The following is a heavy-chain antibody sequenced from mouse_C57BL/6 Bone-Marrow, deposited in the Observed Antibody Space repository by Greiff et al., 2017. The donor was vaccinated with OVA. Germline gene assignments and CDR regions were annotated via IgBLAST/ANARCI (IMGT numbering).Heavy chain of an antibody. Sequence: QVQLKQPGAELVKPGASVKLSCKASGYTFTSYWMHWVKQRPGQGLEWIGMIHPNSGSTNYNEKFKSKATLTVDKSSSTAYMQLSSLTSEDSAVYYCARGYDGYYPYYAMDYWGQGTSVTVSS. J-gene: IGHJ4*01. CDR2: IHPNSGST. CDR3: ARGYDGYYPYYAMDY. CDR1: GYTFTSYW. V-gene: IGHV1-64*01. D-gene: IGHD2-3*01.